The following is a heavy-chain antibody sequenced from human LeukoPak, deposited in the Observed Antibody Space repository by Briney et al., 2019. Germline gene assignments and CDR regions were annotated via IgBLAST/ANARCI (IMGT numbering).Heavy chain of an antibody. CDR1: GFTLSSYG. CDR2: ISYDGSNK. V-gene: IGHV3-30*18. Sequence: GGSLRLSCAASGFTLSSYGMHWVRQAPGKGLEWVAVISYDGSNKYYADSVKGRFTISRDNSKNTLYLQMNSLRAEDTAVYYCAKGLVFGIWGQGTMVTVSS. CDR3: AKGLVFGI. D-gene: IGHD3-9*01. J-gene: IGHJ3*02.